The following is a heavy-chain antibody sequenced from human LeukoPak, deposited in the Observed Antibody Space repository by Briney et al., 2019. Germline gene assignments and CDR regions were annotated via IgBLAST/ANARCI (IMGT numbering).Heavy chain of an antibody. D-gene: IGHD2-2*01. V-gene: IGHV4-4*07. Sequence: SETLSLTCTVSDGSISSYYWSWIRQPAGKGLEWIGRIYTSGSTNYNPSLKSRVTMSVDTSKNQFSLKLSSVTVADTAVYYCARESRDYCSSTSCYINYYYYYMDVWGKGTTVTVSS. CDR2: IYTSGST. CDR1: DGSISSYY. J-gene: IGHJ6*03. CDR3: ARESRDYCSSTSCYINYYYYYMDV.